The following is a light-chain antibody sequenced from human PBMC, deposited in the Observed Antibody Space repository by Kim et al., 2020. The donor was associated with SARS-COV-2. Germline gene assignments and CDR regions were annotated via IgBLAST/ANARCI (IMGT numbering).Light chain of an antibody. CDR3: NSRDSSGNHVV. V-gene: IGLV3-19*01. CDR1: SLRGYY. CDR2: GKN. J-gene: IGLJ2*01. Sequence: SSELTQDPAVSVALGQTVRITCQGDSLRGYYASWYQQKPGQAPVLVIYGKNNRPSGIPDRFSGSSSRNTASLTITGAQAEDEADYYCNSRDSSGNHVVFGGGTQLTVL.